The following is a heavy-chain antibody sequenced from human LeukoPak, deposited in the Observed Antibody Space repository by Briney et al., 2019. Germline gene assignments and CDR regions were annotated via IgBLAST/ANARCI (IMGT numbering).Heavy chain of an antibody. CDR3: SRGLDSRKLGY. V-gene: IGHV4-31*03. CDR1: GASFNSDDQY. J-gene: IGHJ4*02. D-gene: IGHD3-22*01. Sequence: SETLSLTCTVSGASFNSDDQYWNWIRQSPGKGLEWIGSIHPSGMLYNNQSLESRVTMSRDTSKNQFSLNMNSVTAADTAVYFCSRGLDSRKLGYWGQGILVTVSS. CDR2: IHPSGML.